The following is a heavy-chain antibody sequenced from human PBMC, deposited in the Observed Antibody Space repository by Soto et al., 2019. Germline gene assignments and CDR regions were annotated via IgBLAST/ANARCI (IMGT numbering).Heavy chain of an antibody. CDR3: ARSRSRRDSFDI. V-gene: IGHV3-11*03. Sequence: GGSLRLSCAASGFTFSDYYMTWIRQAPGKGLEWVSYISTSDSYANYADSVKGRFTISRDNAKNSLSLQMDSLRAEDTAVYYCARSRSRRDSFDIWGRGTRVPVSS. J-gene: IGHJ3*02. CDR1: GFTFSDYY. CDR2: ISTSDSYA.